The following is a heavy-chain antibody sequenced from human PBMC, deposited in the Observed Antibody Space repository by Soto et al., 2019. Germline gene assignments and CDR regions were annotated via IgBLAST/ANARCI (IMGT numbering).Heavy chain of an antibody. Sequence: SVKVSFKASGGTSSSYAVSWVRQAPGQGLEWMGGIIPIFGTANYAQKFQGRVTITADESTSTAYMELSSLRSEDTAVYYCARGGWDYDSSGYYAFWGQGTLVTVSS. V-gene: IGHV1-69*13. J-gene: IGHJ4*02. CDR2: IIPIFGTA. CDR1: GGTSSSYA. CDR3: ARGGWDYDSSGYYAF. D-gene: IGHD3-22*01.